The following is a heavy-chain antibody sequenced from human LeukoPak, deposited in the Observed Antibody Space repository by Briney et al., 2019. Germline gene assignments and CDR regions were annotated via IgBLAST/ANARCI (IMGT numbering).Heavy chain of an antibody. CDR2: ISAYNGNT. CDR1: GYTFTSYG. V-gene: IGHV1-18*04. CDR3: ARVFAFGGVIVETDAFDI. J-gene: IGHJ3*02. D-gene: IGHD3-16*02. Sequence: ASVKVSCKASGYTFTSYGISWVRQAPGQGLEWMGWISAYNGNTNYAQKLQGRVTMTTDTSTSSAYMELRSLRSDDTAVYCCARVFAFGGVIVETDAFDIWGQGTMVTVSS.